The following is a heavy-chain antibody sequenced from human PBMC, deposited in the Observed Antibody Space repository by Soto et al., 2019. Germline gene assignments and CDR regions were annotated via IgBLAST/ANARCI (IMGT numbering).Heavy chain of an antibody. D-gene: IGHD5-12*01. CDR2: IYYSGST. Sequence: PSETLSLTCTVSGGSISSYYWSWIRQPPGKGLEWIGYIYYSGSTNYNPSLKSRVTISVDTSKNQFSLKLSSVTAADTAVYYCARGSADIVATTTHFDYWGQGTLVTVSS. CDR1: GGSISSYY. V-gene: IGHV4-59*01. CDR3: ARGSADIVATTTHFDY. J-gene: IGHJ4*02.